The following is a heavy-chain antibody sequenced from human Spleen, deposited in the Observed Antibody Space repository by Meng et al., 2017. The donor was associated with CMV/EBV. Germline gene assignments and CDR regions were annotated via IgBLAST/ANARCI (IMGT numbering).Heavy chain of an antibody. D-gene: IGHD3-3*01. CDR1: GGSISSGDYY. CDR3: ARDFGFWSGYLNAFDI. V-gene: IGHV4-31*03. J-gene: IGHJ3*02. CDR2: IYYSGST. Sequence: SETLSLTCTVSGGSISSGDYYRSWIRQPPGKGLEWIGYIYYSGSTYYNPSLKSRVTISVDTSKNQFSLKLSSVTAADTSVYYCARDFGFWSGYLNAFDIWGQGTMVTVSS.